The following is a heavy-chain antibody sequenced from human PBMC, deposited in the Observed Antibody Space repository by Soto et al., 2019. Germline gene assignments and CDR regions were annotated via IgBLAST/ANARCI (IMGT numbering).Heavy chain of an antibody. CDR3: ARYDEGGSYCVLGY. J-gene: IGHJ4*02. CDR2: ILHDGNNK. V-gene: IGHV3-30-3*01. D-gene: IGHD3-10*01. CDR1: GFTFCNYI. Sequence: QVQLVESGGGVVQPGRSLRLSCAASGFTFCNYIMHWVRQAPGKGLEWVAIILHDGNNKYYADSVKGRFTISRDNSKNTLYLQMNSLRTEDTAIYYCARYDEGGSYCVLGYWGQGTLVTVSS.